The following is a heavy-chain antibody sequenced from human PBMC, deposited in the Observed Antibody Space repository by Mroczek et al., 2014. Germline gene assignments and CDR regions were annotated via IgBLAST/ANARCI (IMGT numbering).Heavy chain of an antibody. J-gene: IGHJ3*02. CDR3: ARARTMKYAFDI. CDR2: INHSGST. CDR1: GGSFSGYY. Sequence: QVQLQQWGAGLLKPSETLSLTCAVYGGSFSGYYWSWIRQPPGKGLEWIGEINHSGSTNYNPSLKSRVTISVDTSKNQFSLKLSSVTAADTAVYYCARARTMKYAFDIWGQGTMVTVSS. V-gene: IGHV4-34*01. D-gene: IGHD3-22*01.